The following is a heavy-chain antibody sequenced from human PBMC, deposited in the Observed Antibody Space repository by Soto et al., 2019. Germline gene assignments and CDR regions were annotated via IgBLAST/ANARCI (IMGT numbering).Heavy chain of an antibody. CDR3: ARHRPPLDY. J-gene: IGHJ4*02. CDR1: GGSISSSSYY. Sequence: PSETLSLTCTVSGGSISSSSYYLGWIRQPPGKGLEWIGSIYYSGSTYYNPSLKSRVTISVDTSKNQFSLKLSSVTAADTAVYYCARHRPPLDYWGQGTLVTVSS. CDR2: IYYSGST. V-gene: IGHV4-39*01.